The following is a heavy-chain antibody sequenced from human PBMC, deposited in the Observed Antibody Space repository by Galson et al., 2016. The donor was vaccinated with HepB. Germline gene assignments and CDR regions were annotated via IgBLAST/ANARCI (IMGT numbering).Heavy chain of an antibody. V-gene: IGHV1-69*13. J-gene: IGHJ6*02. D-gene: IGHD2/OR15-2a*01. CDR2: VIPLFGTS. CDR3: ARSRIGALDSSPKHYFYYYGLDV. Sequence: SVKVSCKASGGTFSNYAISWVRQAPGQGLEWMGGVIPLFGTSNYAQKFQGRVTVTADESASAAYMEVSSLRSEDTAVYYCARSRIGALDSSPKHYFYYYGLDVWGLGTTVTVSS. CDR1: GGTFSNYA.